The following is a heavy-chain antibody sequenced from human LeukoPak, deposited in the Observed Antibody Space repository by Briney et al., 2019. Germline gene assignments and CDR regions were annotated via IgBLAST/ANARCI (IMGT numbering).Heavy chain of an antibody. CDR3: ARCHHGYDLEEF. CDR1: GFTFSDHW. Sequence: GGSLRLSCAASGFTFSDHWMSWVRQAPGKGLEWVANIKQDGSEKYHVDSVKGRFTISRNNAKNSLYLQMNSLRDEDTAVYYCARCHHGYDLEEFWGQGTLVTVSS. V-gene: IGHV3-7*01. J-gene: IGHJ1*01. D-gene: IGHD5-12*01. CDR2: IKQDGSEK.